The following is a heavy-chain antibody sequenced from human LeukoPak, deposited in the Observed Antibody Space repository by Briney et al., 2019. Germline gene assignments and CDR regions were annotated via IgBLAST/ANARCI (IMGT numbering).Heavy chain of an antibody. V-gene: IGHV4-38-2*01. D-gene: IGHD2-2*02. J-gene: IGHJ6*03. CDR3: ARLGGYCSSTSCYMWGYNYYYYMDV. CDR2: ISYSGTT. Sequence: SETLSLTCAVSGYSISSGYYWGWIRQPPGKGLEWIGSISYSGTTYYNPPLKSRVTISLDTSKNQFSLRLSSVTAADTAVYYCARLGGYCSSTSCYMWGYNYYYYMDVWGKGTTVTVSS. CDR1: GYSISSGYY.